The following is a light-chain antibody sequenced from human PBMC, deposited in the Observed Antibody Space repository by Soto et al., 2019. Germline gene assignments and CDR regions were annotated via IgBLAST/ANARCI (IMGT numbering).Light chain of an antibody. V-gene: IGLV2-8*01. J-gene: IGLJ2*01. CDR2: EVS. CDR1: SSDVGGYNY. Sequence: QSALTQPPSASGSPGQSVTISCTGTSSDVGGYNYVSWYQQHPGKAPKLMIFEVSKRPSGVPDRFSGSKSGHTASLTVSGLQAEDEADYYCSSYADSDNLVFGGGTKLTVL. CDR3: SSYADSDNLV.